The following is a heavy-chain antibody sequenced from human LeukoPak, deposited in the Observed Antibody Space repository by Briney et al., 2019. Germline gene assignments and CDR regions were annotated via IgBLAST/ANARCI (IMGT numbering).Heavy chain of an antibody. J-gene: IGHJ4*02. Sequence: ASVKVCCKASGGTFSSYAISWVRQAPGQGLEWMGGIIPIFGTANYAQKFQGRVTITADESTSTAYMGLSSLRSEDTAVYYCARDRRRHYYDSSGYFPGDYWGQGTLVTVSS. D-gene: IGHD3-22*01. CDR2: IIPIFGTA. V-gene: IGHV1-69*13. CDR3: ARDRRRHYYDSSGYFPGDY. CDR1: GGTFSSYA.